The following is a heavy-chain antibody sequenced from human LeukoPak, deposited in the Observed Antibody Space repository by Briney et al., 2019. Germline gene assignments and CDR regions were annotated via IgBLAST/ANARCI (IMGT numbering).Heavy chain of an antibody. CDR1: GGTFSSYA. Sequence: SVKVSCKASGGTFSSYAISWVRQAPGQGLEWMGGIIPIFGTANYAQKFQGRVTITADESTSTAYMELSSLRAEDTALYYCAKGRGSSWTNFDYWGQGTLVTVSS. CDR2: IIPIFGTA. V-gene: IGHV1-69*13. J-gene: IGHJ4*02. D-gene: IGHD6-13*01. CDR3: AKGRGSSWTNFDY.